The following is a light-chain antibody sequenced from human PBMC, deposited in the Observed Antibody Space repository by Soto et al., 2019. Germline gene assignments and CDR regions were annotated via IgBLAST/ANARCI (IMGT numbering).Light chain of an antibody. J-gene: IGKJ1*01. CDR1: QSISSW. CDR2: DAS. CDR3: QQYNSWGT. Sequence: DIQMTQSPSTLSASVGDRVTITCRASQSISSWLAWYQQKPGKAPNLLIYDASSLESGVPSRFSGSGSGTEFTLTISSLQPDVFATYYCQQYNSWGTFGQGTKVEIK. V-gene: IGKV1-5*01.